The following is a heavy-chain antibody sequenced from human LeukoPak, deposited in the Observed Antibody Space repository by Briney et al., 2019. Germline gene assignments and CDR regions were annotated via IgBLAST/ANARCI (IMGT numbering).Heavy chain of an antibody. D-gene: IGHD6-13*01. Sequence: SETLSLTCTVSGGSISSSSYYWGWIRQPPGKGLEWIGSIYYSGSTYYNPSLKSRVTISVDTSKNQFSLKLSSVTAADTAVYYCARGSAYSSSWYHNYNWFDPWGQGTLVTVSS. V-gene: IGHV4-39*07. CDR3: ARGSAYSSSWYHNYNWFDP. CDR2: IYYSGST. CDR1: GGSISSSSYY. J-gene: IGHJ5*02.